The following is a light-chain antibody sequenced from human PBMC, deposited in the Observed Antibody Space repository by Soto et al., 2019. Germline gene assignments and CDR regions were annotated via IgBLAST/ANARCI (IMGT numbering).Light chain of an antibody. J-gene: IGKJ1*01. V-gene: IGKV3-15*01. CDR2: DAS. CDR1: QSVNIN. Sequence: EIVMTQSPATLSVSPGERATLSCRASQSVNINLGWYQQKPGQAPRLLIYDASTRATGIPARFSGSGSETEFAPAISSRQSEDIAVYCGQQYNNLRLTFGQGTKVEIK. CDR3: QQYNNLRLT.